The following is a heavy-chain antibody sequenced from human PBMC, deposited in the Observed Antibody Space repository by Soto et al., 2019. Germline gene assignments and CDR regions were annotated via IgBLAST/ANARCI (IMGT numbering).Heavy chain of an antibody. V-gene: IGHV2-5*02. CDR2: IYWDDDK. CDR1: GLSFTTDGMG. CDR3: AYLYWAASGIRYYFDY. D-gene: IGHD2-21*02. Sequence: QITLKESGPTLVKPTQTLTLTCTFSGLSFTTDGMGVGWIRQPPGKALEWLALIYWDDDKRYSPSLKSRLTTTKDASRNQVVLTLTNMEPADTATYYFAYLYWAASGIRYYFDYWGQGTMVTVSS. J-gene: IGHJ4*02.